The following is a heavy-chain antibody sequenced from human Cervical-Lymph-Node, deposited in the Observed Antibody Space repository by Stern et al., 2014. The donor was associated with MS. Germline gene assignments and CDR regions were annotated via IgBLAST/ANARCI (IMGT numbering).Heavy chain of an antibody. V-gene: IGHV1-69*01. CDR2: LTSMFGTS. CDR1: GGSFSMDT. D-gene: IGHD6-13*01. J-gene: IGHJ4*02. Sequence: VQLVESGAEVKEPGSSVKVSCKASGGSFSMDTISWVRQAPGQGLEWMGVLTSMFGTSNYAQKFQGRGTTTADVSTSTAYMELTSLRSEDTAVYFCARDQGGIADSWGQGTLVIVSS. CDR3: ARDQGGIADS.